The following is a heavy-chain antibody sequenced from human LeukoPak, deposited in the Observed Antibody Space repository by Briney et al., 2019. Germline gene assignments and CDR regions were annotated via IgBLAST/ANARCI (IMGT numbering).Heavy chain of an antibody. V-gene: IGHV3-30*04. Sequence: GGSLRLSCAASGFTFSSYAMHWVRQAPGKGLEWVAVISYDGSNKYYADSVKGRFTISRDNSKNTPYLQMNSLRAEDTAVYYCARDIATRIVVVTAIPGYWGQGTLVTVSS. J-gene: IGHJ4*02. CDR2: ISYDGSNK. CDR3: ARDIATRIVVVTAIPGY. D-gene: IGHD2-21*02. CDR1: GFTFSSYA.